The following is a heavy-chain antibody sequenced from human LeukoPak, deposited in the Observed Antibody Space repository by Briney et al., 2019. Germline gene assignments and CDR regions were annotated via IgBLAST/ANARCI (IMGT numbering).Heavy chain of an antibody. V-gene: IGHV4-4*02. CDR1: GGSISSSNW. CDR2: INHGGST. D-gene: IGHD3-3*01. CDR3: ARGSAYYDFWSGYSGMYYFDY. Sequence: SETLSLTCAVSGGSISSSNWWSWVRQPPGKGLEWIGEINHGGSTNYHPSLKSRVTISVDTSKNQFSLKLSSVTAADTAVYYCARGSAYYDFWSGYSGMYYFDYWGQGTLVTVSS. J-gene: IGHJ4*02.